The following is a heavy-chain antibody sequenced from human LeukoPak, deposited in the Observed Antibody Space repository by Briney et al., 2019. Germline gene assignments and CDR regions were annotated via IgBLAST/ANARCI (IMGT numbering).Heavy chain of an antibody. D-gene: IGHD3-22*01. CDR3: AKVNSYDSSGSFPLVY. J-gene: IGHJ4*02. V-gene: IGHV3-30*04. CDR1: GFIFSNYA. CDR2: IFYDGSNK. Sequence: GGSLRLSCTASGFIFSNYAMHWVRQAPGKGLEGVAVIFYDGSNKYYADSVKGRFTISRDNSKNTLYLQMNSLRAEDTAVYYCAKVNSYDSSGSFPLVYWGQGTLVTVSS.